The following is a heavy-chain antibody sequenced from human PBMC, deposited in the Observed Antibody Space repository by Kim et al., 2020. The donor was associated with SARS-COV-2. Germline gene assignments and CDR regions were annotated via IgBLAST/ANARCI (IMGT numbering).Heavy chain of an antibody. D-gene: IGHD4-17*01. CDR3: TRTAGQSQPNTVTTYVY. CDR2: IRSKANSYAT. Sequence: GGSLRLSCAASGFTFSGSAMHWVRQASGKGLEWVGRIRSKANSYATAYAASVKGRFTISRDDSKNTVYLQMNSLKTEDTAVYYCTRTAGQSQPNTVTTYVYWGQGTLVTVSS. CDR1: GFTFSGSA. J-gene: IGHJ4*02. V-gene: IGHV3-73*01.